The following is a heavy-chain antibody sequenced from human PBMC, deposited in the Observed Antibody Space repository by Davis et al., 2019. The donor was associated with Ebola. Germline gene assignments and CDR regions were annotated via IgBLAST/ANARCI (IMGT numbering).Heavy chain of an antibody. CDR2: ISGSGSST. CDR1: GFTSSSYW. D-gene: IGHD5-24*01. CDR3: ARDRWGRDGYSFDY. V-gene: IGHV3-23*01. J-gene: IGHJ4*02. Sequence: PGGSLRLSCVASGFTSSSYWMHWVRQAPGKGLEWVSGISGSGSSTYYADSVKGRFTISRDNSKNTLYLQMNSLRAEDTAVYYCARDRWGRDGYSFDYWGQGTLVTVSS.